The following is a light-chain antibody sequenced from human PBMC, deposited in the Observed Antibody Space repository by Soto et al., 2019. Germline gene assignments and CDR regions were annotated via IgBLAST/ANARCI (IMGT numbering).Light chain of an antibody. V-gene: IGKV3-20*01. J-gene: IGKJ2*01. Sequence: EVVLTQSPGTLSLSPGERATLSCTASQSVSSSYLAWYQQKPGQAPRLLIYGASSRATGISDRFSGSGSGTDFTLTISRLEPEDFAVYYCQQYGSSPPYTFGQGTKLEI. CDR2: GAS. CDR3: QQYGSSPPYT. CDR1: QSVSSSY.